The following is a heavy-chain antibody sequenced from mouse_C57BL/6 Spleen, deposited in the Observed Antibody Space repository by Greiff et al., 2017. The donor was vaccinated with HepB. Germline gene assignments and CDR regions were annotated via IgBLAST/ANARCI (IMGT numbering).Heavy chain of an antibody. V-gene: IGHV1-64*01. J-gene: IGHJ2*01. CDR1: GYTFTSYW. CDR2: IHPNSGST. Sequence: QVQLQQPGAELVKPGASVKLSCKASGYTFTSYWMHWVKQRPGQGLEWIGMIHPNSGSTNYNEKFKSKATLTVDKSSSTAYMQLSSLTSEDSAVYYCARDPPYGSSLDYWGKGTTLTVSS. CDR3: ARDPPYGSSLDY. D-gene: IGHD1-1*01.